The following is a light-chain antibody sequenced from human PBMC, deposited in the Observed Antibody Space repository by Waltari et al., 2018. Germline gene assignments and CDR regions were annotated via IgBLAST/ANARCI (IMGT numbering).Light chain of an antibody. CDR1: SSDIGAYNF. V-gene: IGLV2-14*03. Sequence: QSALTQPASVSGSPGQSITISCTGTSSDIGAYNFFSWSQKHPGKAPKVMIYDVNNRPSGVSSRFSGSKSGNTASLTISGLQAEDEADYYCSSYTTGSTRYVFGSGTKVTVL. J-gene: IGLJ1*01. CDR2: DVN. CDR3: SSYTTGSTRYV.